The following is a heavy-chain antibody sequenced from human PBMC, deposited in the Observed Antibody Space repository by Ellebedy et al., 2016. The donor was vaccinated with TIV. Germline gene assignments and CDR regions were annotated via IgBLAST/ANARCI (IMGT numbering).Heavy chain of an antibody. CDR2: IKQDGSEK. J-gene: IGHJ4*02. D-gene: IGHD6-13*01. CDR1: GFTFSSYW. Sequence: GESLKISCAASGFTFSSYWMSWVRQAPGKGLEWVANIKQDGSEKYYVDSVKGRFTISRDNAKNSLYLQMSSLRAEDTAVYYCVKGYSSSWYDFDYWGQGTLVTVSS. V-gene: IGHV3-7*01. CDR3: VKGYSSSWYDFDY.